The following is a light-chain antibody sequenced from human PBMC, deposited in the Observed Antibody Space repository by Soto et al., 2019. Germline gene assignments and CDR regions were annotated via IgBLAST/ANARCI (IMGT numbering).Light chain of an antibody. Sequence: EIVLTQSPGTLSLSPGERATLSCRASQSVSSSYLAWYQQKHGQAPRLLIYGASSRATGIPDRFSGSGSGTDFTLTISRLEPEDFAVYYCQQYGSSPFTFGGGTKVEIK. CDR1: QSVSSSY. CDR2: GAS. J-gene: IGKJ4*01. CDR3: QQYGSSPFT. V-gene: IGKV3-20*01.